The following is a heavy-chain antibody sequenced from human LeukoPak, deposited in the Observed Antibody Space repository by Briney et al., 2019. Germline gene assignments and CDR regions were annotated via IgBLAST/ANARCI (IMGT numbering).Heavy chain of an antibody. CDR1: GGTFSNYP. V-gene: IGHV1-69*13. D-gene: IGHD5-12*01. CDR2: IIPIYGTA. Sequence: GASVRVSCKASGGTFSNYPIIWVRQAPGRGLEWLGGIIPIYGTANYALMFQGRITLTAHESTATAYMELRSLTSDDTAMYFCATHTGGYHYWWFDIWGQGTLVSVSS. CDR3: ATHTGGYHYWWFDI. J-gene: IGHJ5*02.